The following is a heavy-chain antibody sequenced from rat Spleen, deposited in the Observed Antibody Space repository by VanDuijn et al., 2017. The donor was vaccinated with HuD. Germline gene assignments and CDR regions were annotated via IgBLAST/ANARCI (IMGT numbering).Heavy chain of an antibody. CDR2: ISTGGGNT. D-gene: IGHD1-6*01. CDR3: ARHGYTTDYLNWFAY. CDR1: GFIFSKYD. Sequence: EVHLVESGGGLVQPGRSLKLSCAASGFIFSKYDMVWVRQTPTKGLEWVASISTGGGNTYYRDSVKGRFTISRENAKDILYLQMDSLRSEDTATYYCARHGYTTDYLNWFAYWGQGTLVTVSS. V-gene: IGHV5S14*01. J-gene: IGHJ3*01.